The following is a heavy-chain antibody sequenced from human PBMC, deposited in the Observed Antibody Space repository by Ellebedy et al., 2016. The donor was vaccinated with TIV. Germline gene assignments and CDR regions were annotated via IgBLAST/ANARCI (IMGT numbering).Heavy chain of an antibody. V-gene: IGHV3-23*01. J-gene: IGHJ4*02. CDR3: AKDRTSGDGYWVFDS. CDR1: AFTFSPHA. Sequence: PGGSLRLSCAASAFTFSPHAMACVRQAPGKVLEWVSGIVGSGAEHYADSVKGRFTIPRDNSNRTVELQMRSVRAEDTAVYFCAKDRTSGDGYWVFDSWGQGTMVSVSS. D-gene: IGHD5-24*01. CDR2: IVGSGAE.